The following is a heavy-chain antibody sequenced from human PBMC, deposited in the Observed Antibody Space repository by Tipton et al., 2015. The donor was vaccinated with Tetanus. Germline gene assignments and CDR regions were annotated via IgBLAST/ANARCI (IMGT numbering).Heavy chain of an antibody. CDR3: ARIRQVGKPGPFFDY. D-gene: IGHD7-27*01. CDR1: GDSFSGGGY. CDR2: IYYSGHT. Sequence: TLSLTCTVSGDSFSGGGYWTWIRQHPGKGLEWIGYIYYSGHTHYNPSLRGRVDISLDTSQNQVSLNLRSVTAADTAVYYCARIRQVGKPGPFFDYWGQGTLVTVSS. J-gene: IGHJ4*02. V-gene: IGHV4-31*03.